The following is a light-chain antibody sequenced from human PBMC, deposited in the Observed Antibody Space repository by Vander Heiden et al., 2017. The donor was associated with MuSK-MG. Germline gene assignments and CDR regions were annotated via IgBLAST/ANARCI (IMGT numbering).Light chain of an antibody. CDR1: QSVSSSY. J-gene: IGKJ2*01. CDR2: GAS. CDR3: QQDGSSPMYT. V-gene: IGKV3-20*01. Sequence: EIVLTQSPGTLSLSPGERATLSCRASQSVSSSYLAWYQQKPGQAPRLLIYGASSRATGIPDRFSGSGYGTDFTLTISRREPEDFAVYYCQQDGSSPMYTFGQGTKMEIK.